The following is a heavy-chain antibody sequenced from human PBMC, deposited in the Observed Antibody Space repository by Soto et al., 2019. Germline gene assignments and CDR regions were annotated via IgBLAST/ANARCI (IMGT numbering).Heavy chain of an antibody. Sequence: PGGSLRLSCAASGFTFSSYAMHWVRQAPGKGLEWVAVISYDGSNKYYADSVKGRFTISRDNSKNTLYLQMNSLRAEDTAVYYCARVLAAQVYEYYYYYGMDVWGQGTTVTVSS. V-gene: IGHV3-30-3*01. J-gene: IGHJ6*02. CDR2: ISYDGSNK. CDR1: GFTFSSYA. D-gene: IGHD6-6*01. CDR3: ARVLAAQVYEYYYYYGMDV.